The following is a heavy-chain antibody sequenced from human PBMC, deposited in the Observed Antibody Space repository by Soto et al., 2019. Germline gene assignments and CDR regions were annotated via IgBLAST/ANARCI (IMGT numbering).Heavy chain of an antibody. D-gene: IGHD6-25*01. Sequence: QVQLVQSGAEVKKPGASVKVPCKASGYTFTSYGISWERQSPGQGLERMGWISAYNGNTNYARKLQVRVTMTTDTSTSTVYLQLRTLRSHDTAVYYCASEWAAAGPFDYWGAGTLVTASS. J-gene: IGHJ4*02. CDR2: ISAYNGNT. V-gene: IGHV1-18*01. CDR3: ASEWAAAGPFDY. CDR1: GYTFTSYG.